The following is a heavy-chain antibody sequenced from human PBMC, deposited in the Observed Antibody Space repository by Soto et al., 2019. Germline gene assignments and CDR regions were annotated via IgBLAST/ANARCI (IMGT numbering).Heavy chain of an antibody. CDR1: GYTFTSYD. CDR2: MNPNSGNT. D-gene: IGHD5-18*01. Sequence: QVQLVQSGAEVKKPGASVKVSCKASGYTFTSYDINWVRQATGQGLEWMGWMNPNSGNTGYAQKFQGRVTMTMHTSISTANMELSSLRSEATAVDYCAMGTAWLDPWGQGTLVTVSS. V-gene: IGHV1-8*01. J-gene: IGHJ5*02. CDR3: AMGTAWLDP.